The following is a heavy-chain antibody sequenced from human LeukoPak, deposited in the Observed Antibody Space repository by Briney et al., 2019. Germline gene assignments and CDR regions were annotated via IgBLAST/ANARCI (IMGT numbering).Heavy chain of an antibody. CDR3: ASEVRASLT. Sequence: GGSLRLSCAASGFTFSIYWMHWVRQAPGKGLVWVSRINGDGNNTTYADSVKGRFTISRDNAKNTVYLQMNSLRAEDTAVYYCASEVRASLTWGQGTLVTVSS. CDR2: INGDGNNT. CDR1: GFTFSIYW. J-gene: IGHJ4*02. D-gene: IGHD2-2*01. V-gene: IGHV3-74*01.